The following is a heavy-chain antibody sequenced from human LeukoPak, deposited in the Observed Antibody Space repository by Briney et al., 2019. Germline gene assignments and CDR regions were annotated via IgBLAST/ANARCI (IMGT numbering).Heavy chain of an antibody. J-gene: IGHJ4*02. D-gene: IGHD5-24*01. Sequence: PGGSLRLSCAASGFTFSSYEMNWVRQAPGKGLEWVSYISSSGSTIYYADSVKGRFTISRDNAKNSLYLQMNSLRAEDTAVYYCARDSGDGYNFCFGYWGQGTLVTVSS. CDR3: ARDSGDGYNFCFGY. V-gene: IGHV3-48*03. CDR2: ISSSGSTI. CDR1: GFTFSSYE.